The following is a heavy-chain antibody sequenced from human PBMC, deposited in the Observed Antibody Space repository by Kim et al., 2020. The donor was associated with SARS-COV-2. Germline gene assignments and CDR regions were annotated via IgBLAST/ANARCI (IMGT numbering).Heavy chain of an antibody. D-gene: IGHD2-15*01. V-gene: IGHV3-30*04. CDR3: ASEREYCSGGSRYPSSFDY. CDR1: GFTFSSYA. Sequence: GGSLRLSCAASGFTFSSYAMHWVRQAPGKGLEWVAVISYDGSNKYYADSVKGRFTISRDNSKNTLYLQMNSLRAEDTAVYYCASEREYCSGGSRYPSSFDYWGQGTLVTVSS. J-gene: IGHJ4*02. CDR2: ISYDGSNK.